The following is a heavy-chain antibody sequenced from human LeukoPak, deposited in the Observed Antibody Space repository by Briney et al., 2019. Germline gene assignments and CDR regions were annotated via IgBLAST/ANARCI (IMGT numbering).Heavy chain of an antibody. Sequence: GGSLRLSCAASGFTYSDYSMEWVRQTPGKGLEWVSSITPTTDNIYYTPSVEGRFTISRDNAKHSLYLQMNNLRADDTAVYYCARLAGPRPGTYYFDFWGQGVQVTVSS. V-gene: IGHV3-21*01. CDR2: ITPTTDNI. J-gene: IGHJ4*02. CDR1: GFTYSDYS. D-gene: IGHD6-19*01. CDR3: ARLAGPRPGTYYFDF.